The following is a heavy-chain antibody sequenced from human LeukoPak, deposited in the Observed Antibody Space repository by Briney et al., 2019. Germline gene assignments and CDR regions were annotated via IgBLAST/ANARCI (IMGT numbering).Heavy chain of an antibody. V-gene: IGHV3-30*02. Sequence: QTGGSLRLSCAASGFTFSSYGMHWVRQAPGKGLEWVAFIRYDGSNKYYADSVKGRFTISRDNSKNTLYLQMNSLRAEDTAVYYCAKDAAGELLYFDIWGQGTMVTVSS. CDR3: AKDAAGELLYFDI. J-gene: IGHJ3*02. CDR2: IRYDGSNK. CDR1: GFTFSSYG. D-gene: IGHD1-26*01.